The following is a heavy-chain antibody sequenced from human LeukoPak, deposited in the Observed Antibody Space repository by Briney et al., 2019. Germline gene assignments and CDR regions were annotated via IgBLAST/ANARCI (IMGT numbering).Heavy chain of an antibody. V-gene: IGHV4-39*01. D-gene: IGHD3-9*01. CDR1: GGSISSSSYY. CDR2: IYYSGST. J-gene: IGHJ4*02. Sequence: SETLSLTCTVSGGSISSSSYYWGWIRQPPGKGLEWIGSIYYSGSTYYNPSLKSRVTISVDTSKNQFSLKLSSVTAADTAVYYCARHARGYYDILTPPNYWGQGTLVTVSS. CDR3: ARHARGYYDILTPPNY.